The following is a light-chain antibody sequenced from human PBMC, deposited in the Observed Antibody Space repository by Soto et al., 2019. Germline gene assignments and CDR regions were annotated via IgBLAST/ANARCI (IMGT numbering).Light chain of an antibody. CDR1: QSIRSY. Sequence: DIQMTQSPSTLPASVGDRVTITCRASQSIRSYVNWVQQQPGKAPKLLIYAASSLQSGVPSRFSGSGSGTDFTLTISSLQPEDFATYYCQQSYSTLPLTFGGGTKVDIK. CDR3: QQSYSTLPLT. V-gene: IGKV1-39*01. J-gene: IGKJ4*01. CDR2: AAS.